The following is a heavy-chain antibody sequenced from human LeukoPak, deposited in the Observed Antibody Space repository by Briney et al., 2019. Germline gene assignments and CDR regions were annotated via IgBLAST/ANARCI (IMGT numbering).Heavy chain of an antibody. J-gene: IGHJ3*02. CDR3: ARLTSPAYEHIVVVTAIDRDAFDI. CDR1: GFTFSDYY. CDR2: ISSSGSTI. D-gene: IGHD2-21*02. V-gene: IGHV3-11*04. Sequence: PGGSLRLSCAASGFTFSDYYMSWIRQAPGKGVEWVSYISSSGSTIYYADSVKGRFTISRDNAKNSLYLQMNSLRAADTAVYYCARLTSPAYEHIVVVTAIDRDAFDIWGQGTMVTVSS.